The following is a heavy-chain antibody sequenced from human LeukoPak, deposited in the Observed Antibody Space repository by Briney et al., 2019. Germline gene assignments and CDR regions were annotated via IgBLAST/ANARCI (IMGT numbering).Heavy chain of an antibody. J-gene: IGHJ4*02. CDR3: AKGSVSVVVPAVIPYY. D-gene: IGHD2-2*01. Sequence: GGSLRLSCAASGFTFKNYAMSWVRQAPGKGLEWVSGISGSGGSTYYADSVKGRFIISRDNSKNTLYLQMNSLRAEDTAVYYCAKGSVSVVVPAVIPYYWGQGTLVTVSS. V-gene: IGHV3-23*01. CDR2: ISGSGGST. CDR1: GFTFKNYA.